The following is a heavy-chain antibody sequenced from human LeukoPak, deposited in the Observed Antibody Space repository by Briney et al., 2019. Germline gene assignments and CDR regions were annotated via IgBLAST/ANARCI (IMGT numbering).Heavy chain of an antibody. CDR2: IYYSGST. CDR3: ARVPYSNYYYYYMDV. J-gene: IGHJ6*03. Sequence: SETLSLTCTVSGGSISSHYWSWIRQPPGKGLEWIGYIYYSGSTNYNPPLKSRVTISVDTSKNQFSLKLSSVTAADTAVYYCARVPYSNYYYYYMDVWGKGTTVTVSS. V-gene: IGHV4-59*11. CDR1: GGSISSHY. D-gene: IGHD4-11*01.